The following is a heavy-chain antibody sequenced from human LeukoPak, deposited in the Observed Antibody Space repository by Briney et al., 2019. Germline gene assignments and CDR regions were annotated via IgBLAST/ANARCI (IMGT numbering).Heavy chain of an antibody. V-gene: IGHV3-30*02. CDR3: AKDRRLQHDF. CDR2: IRYDGSNK. J-gene: IGHJ4*02. Sequence: GGSLRLSCAASGFTFSSYGMHWVRQAPGKGLEWVAFIRYDGSNKYYADSVKGRFTISRDNAENTLYLQLTSLRAEDTAVYYCAKDRRLQHDFWGQGTLVTVSS. CDR1: GFTFSSYG.